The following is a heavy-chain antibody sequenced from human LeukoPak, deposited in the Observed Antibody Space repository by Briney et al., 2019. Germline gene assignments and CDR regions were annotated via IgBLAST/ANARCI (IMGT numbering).Heavy chain of an antibody. V-gene: IGHV4-39*01. CDR3: ARRLSGSYSDY. CDR1: GGSFSTSSYY. J-gene: IGHJ4*02. CDR2: IHYSGST. D-gene: IGHD1-26*01. Sequence: SETLSHTYTVSGGSFSTSSYYWGWIRQPPGKGLEWIGSIHYSGSTYYNPSLKSRVTISVDTSENQFSLKLSSVTAADTAVYYCARRLSGSYSDYWGQGTLVTVSS.